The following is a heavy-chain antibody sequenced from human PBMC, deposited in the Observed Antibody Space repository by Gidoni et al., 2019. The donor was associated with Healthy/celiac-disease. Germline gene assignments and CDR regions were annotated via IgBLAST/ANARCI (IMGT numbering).Heavy chain of an antibody. CDR3: ARDENKDGSGTSLHRYYYYYGMDV. J-gene: IGHJ6*02. D-gene: IGHD3-10*01. CDR2: IIPIFGTA. CDR1: GGTFSSYA. V-gene: IGHV1-69*01. Sequence: QVQLVQSGAEVKKPGSSVKVSCKASGGTFSSYAISWVRQAPGQGLEWMGGIIPIFGTANYAQKFQGRVTITADESTSTAYMELSSLRSEDTAVYYCARDENKDGSGTSLHRYYYYYGMDVWGQGTTVTVSS.